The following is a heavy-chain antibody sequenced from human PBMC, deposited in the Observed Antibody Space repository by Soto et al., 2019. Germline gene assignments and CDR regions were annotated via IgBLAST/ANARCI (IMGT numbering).Heavy chain of an antibody. CDR2: INPGHGNT. CDR1: GYTFTGYA. D-gene: IGHD5-12*01. CDR3: ARAPYCGYRTYYYFMDV. V-gene: IGHV1-3*01. J-gene: IGHJ6*03. Sequence: GASRKVSCKASGYTFTGYAMVWVRQAPGQRLEWMGWINPGHGNTKYSQKFQGRVTITRDTSASTAYMELSSLRSEDTAVYYCARAPYCGYRTYYYFMDVWGKGTTVTVSS.